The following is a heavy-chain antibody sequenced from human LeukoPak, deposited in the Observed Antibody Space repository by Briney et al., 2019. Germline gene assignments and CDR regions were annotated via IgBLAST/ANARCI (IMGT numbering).Heavy chain of an antibody. Sequence: GGSLRLSCAASGFTFSTYAMSWVRQAPGKGLEWVSAICGSDGSRYYADSVKGRFTISRDNSKNTLYLQMNSLRAEDTALYYCAKASPAGYWYFDLWGRGTLVTVSS. CDR3: AKASPAGYWYFDL. V-gene: IGHV3-23*01. J-gene: IGHJ2*01. CDR1: GFTFSTYA. CDR2: ICGSDGSR.